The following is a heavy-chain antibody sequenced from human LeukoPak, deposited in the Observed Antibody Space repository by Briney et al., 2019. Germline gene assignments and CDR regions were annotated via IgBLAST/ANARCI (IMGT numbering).Heavy chain of an antibody. J-gene: IGHJ4*02. CDR2: INPSGGST. CDR1: GYTFTSYY. CDR3: ARGAAVAGPSPSSFDY. D-gene: IGHD6-19*01. Sequence: GASVKVSCKASGYTFTSYYMHWVRQAPGQGLEWMGIINPSGGSTSYAQKFQGRVTMTRDTSTSTVYMGLSSLRSEDTAVYYCARGAAVAGPSPSSFDYWGQGTLVTVSS. V-gene: IGHV1-46*01.